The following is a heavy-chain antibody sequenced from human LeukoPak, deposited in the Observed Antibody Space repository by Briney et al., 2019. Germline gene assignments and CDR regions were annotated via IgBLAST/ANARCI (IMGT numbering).Heavy chain of an antibody. CDR3: ARMSYYDSSGDNWFDP. D-gene: IGHD3-22*01. CDR2: MNPNSGNT. CDR1: GYTFTSYD. J-gene: IGHJ5*02. V-gene: IGHV1-8*01. Sequence: APVKVSCTASGYTFTSYDINWVRQATGQGLEWMGWMNPNSGNTGYAQKFQGRVTMTRDTSISTAYMELSSLRSEDTAVYYCARMSYYDSSGDNWFDPWGQGTLVTVSS.